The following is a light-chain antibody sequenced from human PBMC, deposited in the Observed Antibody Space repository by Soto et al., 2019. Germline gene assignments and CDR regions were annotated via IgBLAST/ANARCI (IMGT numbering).Light chain of an antibody. J-gene: IGKJ1*01. CDR3: QQYGSSPRT. CDR2: GAS. CDR1: QSVSSSY. Sequence: VLTQSPCTLPLSPRERATLSCGASQSVSSSYLAWYQQQDGQAPRILIYGASSRDAGIPDRFSGSGSGTDFTLPFSGLEPEDFLVYYGQQYGSSPRTFGQGTRMDI. V-gene: IGKV3-20*01.